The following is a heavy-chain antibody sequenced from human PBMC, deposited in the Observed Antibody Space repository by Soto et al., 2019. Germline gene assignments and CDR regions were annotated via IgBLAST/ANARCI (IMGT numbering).Heavy chain of an antibody. D-gene: IGHD5-18*01. J-gene: IGHJ6*02. CDR2: ISGYNGNT. Sequence: QVQLVQSGAEVKKPGASVKVSCKASGYTFSNYGISWVRQGPGQGLEWMGWISGYNGNTHYEEKVQDRIKMATDTSTSTTYMELRGLSSDDTAVYFCARDPGFGFGYSYAFAMDVWGQGTTVTVSS. CDR3: ARDPGFGFGYSYAFAMDV. V-gene: IGHV1-18*01. CDR1: GYTFSNYG.